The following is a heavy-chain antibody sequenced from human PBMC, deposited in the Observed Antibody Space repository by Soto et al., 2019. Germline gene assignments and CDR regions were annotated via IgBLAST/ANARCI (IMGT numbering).Heavy chain of an antibody. CDR2: IIPIFGTA. CDR1: GGTFSSYA. CDR3: ARAGFEPYYYYYGMDV. J-gene: IGHJ6*02. Sequence: ASVKVSCKASGGTFSSYAISWVRQAPGQGLEWMGGIIPIFGTANYAQKFQGRVTITADESTSTAYMELSSLRSEDTAVYYCARAGFEPYYYYYGMDVWGQGTTVTVSS. V-gene: IGHV1-69*13.